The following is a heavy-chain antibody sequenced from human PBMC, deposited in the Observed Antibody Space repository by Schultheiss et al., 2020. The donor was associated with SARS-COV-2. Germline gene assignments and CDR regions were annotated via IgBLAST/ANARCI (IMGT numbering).Heavy chain of an antibody. J-gene: IGHJ6*02. CDR2: IYTSGST. CDR1: GGSISSYY. D-gene: IGHD6-19*01. Sequence: SETLSLTCTVSGGSISSYYWSWIRQPPGKGLEWIGRIYTSGSTNYNPSLKSRVTMSVDTSKNQFSLKLSSVTAADTAVYYCARDLGIAVAGGMDVWGQGTTVTVSS. CDR3: ARDLGIAVAGGMDV. V-gene: IGHV4-4*07.